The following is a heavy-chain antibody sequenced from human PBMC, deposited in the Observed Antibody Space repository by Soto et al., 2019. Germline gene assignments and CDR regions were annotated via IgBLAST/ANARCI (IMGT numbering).Heavy chain of an antibody. V-gene: IGHV3-9*01. CDR1: GFSFDDYA. Sequence: EVQVLESGGGLVQPCRSLRLSCAASGFSFDDYAMHWVRQAPGKGLEWVSGISWNSVTIGYADSVKGRFTISRDNAKNSMYLQMNSLRAEDTALYYCAKSTGGTANGMGVWGQGTTVTVSS. D-gene: IGHD2-8*02. CDR3: AKSTGGTANGMGV. CDR2: ISWNSVTI. J-gene: IGHJ6*02.